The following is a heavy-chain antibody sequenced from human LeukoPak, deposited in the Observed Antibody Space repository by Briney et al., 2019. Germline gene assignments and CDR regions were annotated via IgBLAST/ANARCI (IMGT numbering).Heavy chain of an antibody. CDR2: ISWNSGRT. D-gene: IGHD6-19*01. V-gene: IGHV3-9*01. CDR1: GFTFADYD. Sequence: GRSLRLSCAASGFTFADYDMYWVRHAPGKGLEWVSGISWNSGRTGYADSVKGRFTISRDNAKNSLYLQMNSLRAEDTALYYCAKDNSRSGWSAAPGGFDYWGQGTLVTVSS. J-gene: IGHJ4*02. CDR3: AKDNSRSGWSAAPGGFDY.